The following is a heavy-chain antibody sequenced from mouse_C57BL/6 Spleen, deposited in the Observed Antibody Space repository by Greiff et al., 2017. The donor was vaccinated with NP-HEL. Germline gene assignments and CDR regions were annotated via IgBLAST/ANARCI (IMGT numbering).Heavy chain of an antibody. CDR1: GYTFTSYT. V-gene: IGHV1-4*01. Sequence: VKLVESGAELARPGASVKMSCKASGYTFTSYTMHWVKQRPGQGLEWIGYINPCSGYTKYNQKFKDKATLTADTSSRTAYMQLSNLPSEDSAVYDCARSPGSSGYAWFACWGQGTLVTVSA. J-gene: IGHJ3*01. D-gene: IGHD3-2*02. CDR3: ARSPGSSGYAWFAC. CDR2: INPCSGYT.